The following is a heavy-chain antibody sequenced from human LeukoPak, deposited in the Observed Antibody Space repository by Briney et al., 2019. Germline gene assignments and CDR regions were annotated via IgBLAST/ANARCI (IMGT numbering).Heavy chain of an antibody. J-gene: IGHJ6*02. V-gene: IGHV4-4*02. CDR1: GGSISSSNW. D-gene: IGHD3-10*01. CDR2: IYHSGST. CDR3: ARLGGDYYYYGMDV. Sequence: SETLSLTCAVSGGSISSSNWWSWVRQPPGKGLEWIGEIYHSGSTNYNPSLKSRVTISVDKSKNQFSLKLSSVTAADTAVYYCARLGGDYYYYGMDVWGQGTTVTVSS.